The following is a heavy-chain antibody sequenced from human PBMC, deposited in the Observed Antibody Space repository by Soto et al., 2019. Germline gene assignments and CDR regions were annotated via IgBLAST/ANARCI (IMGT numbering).Heavy chain of an antibody. CDR3: ARHRFNYYDDTVYYYFDY. CDR1: GYSYTSYG. CDR2: ISGHNGNT. V-gene: IGHV1-18*04. D-gene: IGHD3-22*01. J-gene: IGHJ4*02. Sequence: ASVKVSCKASGYSYTSYGISWVRQAPGQGPEWMGWISGHNGNTNHPQSLQGRVTMTTDTSRNTAYMELRSLRSDDTAVYYCARHRFNYYDDTVYYYFDYWGQGTLVTVSS.